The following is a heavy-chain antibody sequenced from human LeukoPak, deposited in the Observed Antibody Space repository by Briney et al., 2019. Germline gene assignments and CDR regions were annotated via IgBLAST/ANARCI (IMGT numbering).Heavy chain of an antibody. J-gene: IGHJ6*03. CDR1: GFTFDDYA. Sequence: GGSLRLSCAASGFTFDDYAMHWVRQAPGKGLEWVSSISSSSSYIYYADSVKGRFTISRDNAKNSLYLQMNSLRAEDTAVYYCARVMAWSGVDYYYYMDVWGKGTTVTISS. CDR3: ARVMAWSGVDYYYYMDV. CDR2: ISSSSSYI. D-gene: IGHD3-3*01. V-gene: IGHV3-21*01.